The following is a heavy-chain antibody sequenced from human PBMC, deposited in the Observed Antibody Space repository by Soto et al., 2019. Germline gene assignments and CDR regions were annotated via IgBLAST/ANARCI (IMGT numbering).Heavy chain of an antibody. J-gene: IGHJ4*02. D-gene: IGHD3-10*01. Sequence: GESLKISCAASGFTFSSYSMNWVRQAPGKGLEWVSSISSSSSYIYYADSVKGRFTISRDNAKNSLYLQMNSLRAEDTAVYYCARDVLSYGSGSSFSDYWGQGTLVTVSS. CDR2: ISSSSSYI. CDR1: GFTFSSYS. V-gene: IGHV3-21*01. CDR3: ARDVLSYGSGSSFSDY.